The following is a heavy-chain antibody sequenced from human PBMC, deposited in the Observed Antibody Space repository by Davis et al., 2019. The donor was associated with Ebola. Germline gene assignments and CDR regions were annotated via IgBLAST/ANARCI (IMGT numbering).Heavy chain of an antibody. Sequence: MPSETLSLTCAVYGGSFSGYYWSWIRQPPGKGLEWIGYIYYSGSTNYNPSLKSRVTISVDTSKNQFSLKLSSVTAADTAVYYCTSTVVTSGSDYWGQGTLVTVSS. J-gene: IGHJ4*02. V-gene: IGHV4-59*08. D-gene: IGHD4-23*01. CDR1: GGSFSGYY. CDR3: TSTVVTSGSDY. CDR2: IYYSGST.